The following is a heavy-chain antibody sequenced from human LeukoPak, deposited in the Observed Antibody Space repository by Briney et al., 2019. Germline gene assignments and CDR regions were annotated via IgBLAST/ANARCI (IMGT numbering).Heavy chain of an antibody. CDR2: MYYSGKT. CDR1: GVSISDTSYY. D-gene: IGHD3-10*01. CDR3: ARGLLLWFGELLNWFDP. J-gene: IGHJ5*02. V-gene: IGHV4-39*07. Sequence: SETLSLTCSVSGVSISDTSYYWGWIRQPPGKGLEYIGSMYYSGKTYFNPSLKSRVTMSVDTSKNQFSLKLSSVTAADTAVYYCARGLLLWFGELLNWFDPWGQGTLVTVSS.